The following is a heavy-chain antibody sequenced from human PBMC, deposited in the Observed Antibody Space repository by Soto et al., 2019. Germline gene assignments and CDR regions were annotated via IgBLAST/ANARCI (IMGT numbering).Heavy chain of an antibody. Sequence: GGSLRLSCAASGFTFSSYGMHWVRQAPGKGLEWVAVISYDGSNKYYADSVKGRFTISRDNSKNTLYLQMNSLRAEDTAVYYCAKTHFEYSSSRTGLDYWGQGTLVTVSS. CDR3: AKTHFEYSSSRTGLDY. CDR2: ISYDGSNK. CDR1: GFTFSSYG. J-gene: IGHJ4*02. D-gene: IGHD6-6*01. V-gene: IGHV3-30*18.